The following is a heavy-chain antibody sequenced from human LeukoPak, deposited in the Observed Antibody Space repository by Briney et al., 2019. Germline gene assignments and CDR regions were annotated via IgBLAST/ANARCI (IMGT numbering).Heavy chain of an antibody. V-gene: IGHV3-9*01. CDR3: ARATPDAFDI. Sequence: PGRSLRLSCAASGFTFDDYAMHWVRQAPGKGLEWVSGISGNSGSIGYADSVKGRFTISRDKAKNSLYMQMNSLRAEDTAVYYCARATPDAFDIWGQGTRVTVS. CDR1: GFTFDDYA. CDR2: ISGNSGSI. J-gene: IGHJ3*02.